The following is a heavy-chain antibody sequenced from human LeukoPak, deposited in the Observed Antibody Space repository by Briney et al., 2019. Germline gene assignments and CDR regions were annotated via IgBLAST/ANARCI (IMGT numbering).Heavy chain of an antibody. D-gene: IGHD3-22*01. J-gene: IGHJ4*02. Sequence: GGSLRLSCAASGFTFTRNAMAWVRQAPGKGLEWVSAIDGSGGTTFYADSVKGRFTISRDNSKNTLYLQMNSLRAEDTAVYYCAKDTPYYYDSSGYFDYWGQGTLVTVSS. V-gene: IGHV3-23*01. CDR3: AKDTPYYYDSSGYFDY. CDR2: IDGSGGTT. CDR1: GFTFTRNA.